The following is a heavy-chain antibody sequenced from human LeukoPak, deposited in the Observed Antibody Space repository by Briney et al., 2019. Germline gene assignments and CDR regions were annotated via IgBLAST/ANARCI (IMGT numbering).Heavy chain of an antibody. Sequence: PSETLSLTCTVPGGSIRSYYWSWIRQPPGKGLEWIGHIYYSGSTSNHPSIKSRVTISLDTSKNQFSLKLSSVTAADTAVYYCARHDYGSGSYYIGYWGQGTLVTVSS. D-gene: IGHD3-10*01. CDR1: GGSIRSYY. V-gene: IGHV4-59*08. CDR3: ARHDYGSGSYYIGY. CDR2: IYYSGST. J-gene: IGHJ4*02.